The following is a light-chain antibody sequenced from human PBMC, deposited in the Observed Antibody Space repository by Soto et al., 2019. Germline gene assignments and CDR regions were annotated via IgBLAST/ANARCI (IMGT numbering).Light chain of an antibody. J-gene: IGKJ1*01. CDR2: DAS. CDR3: QHTRT. V-gene: IGKV1-5*01. CDR1: QNINNW. Sequence: DIQMTQSPSTLSASIGDRVTITCRASQNINNWIAWYQQKPGKAPKFLIYDASTLENGVPARFSGSGFGTKFSITVSNLHADDFGNYYCQHTRTFGQGTKVEMK.